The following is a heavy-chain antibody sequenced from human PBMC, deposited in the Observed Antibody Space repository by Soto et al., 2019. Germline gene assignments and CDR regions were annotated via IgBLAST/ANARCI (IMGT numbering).Heavy chain of an antibody. CDR1: GFTFSSYG. D-gene: IGHD1-26*01. CDR3: AKLLVGAPERDAFDI. Sequence: QVQLVESGGGVVQPGRSLRLSCAASGFTFSSYGMHWVRQAPGKGLEWVAVISYDGSNKYYAESVKGRFTISRDNSKNTLYLQMNSLRAEDTAVYYCAKLLVGAPERDAFDIWGQGTMVTVSS. CDR2: ISYDGSNK. J-gene: IGHJ3*02. V-gene: IGHV3-30*18.